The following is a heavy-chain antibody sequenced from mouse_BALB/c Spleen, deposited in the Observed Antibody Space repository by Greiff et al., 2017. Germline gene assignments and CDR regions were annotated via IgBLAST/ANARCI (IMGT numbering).Heavy chain of an antibody. V-gene: IGHV1-7*01. D-gene: IGHD2-4*01. CDR1: GYTFTSYW. CDR2: INPSTGYT. Sequence: VKLLESGAELAKPGASVKMSCKASGYTFTSYWMHWVKQRPGQGLEWIGYINPSTGYTEYNQKFKDKATLTADKSSSTAYMQLSSLTSEDSAVYYCARGGLRLAVYFDYWGQGTTLTVSS. CDR3: ARGGLRLAVYFDY. J-gene: IGHJ2*01.